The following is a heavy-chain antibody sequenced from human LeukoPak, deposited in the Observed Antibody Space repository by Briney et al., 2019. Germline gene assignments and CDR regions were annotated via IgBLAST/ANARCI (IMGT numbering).Heavy chain of an antibody. V-gene: IGHV3-74*01. CDR2: ISTDGTTT. Sequence: GGSLRLSCAASGFTFSSYWMHWVRQVPGKGPVWISRISTDGTTTTYADSVKGRFTISRDNAKNSLYLQMNSLRAEDTALYYCAKDMSYYDSSGYYGRPFDYWGQGTLVTVSS. CDR3: AKDMSYYDSSGYYGRPFDY. D-gene: IGHD3-22*01. CDR1: GFTFSSYW. J-gene: IGHJ4*02.